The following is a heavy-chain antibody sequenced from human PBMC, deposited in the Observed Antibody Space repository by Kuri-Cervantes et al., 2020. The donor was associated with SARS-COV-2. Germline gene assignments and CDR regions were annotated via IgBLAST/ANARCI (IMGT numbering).Heavy chain of an antibody. CDR1: GGSISSYY. CDR2: IYYSGST. V-gene: IGHV4-59*01. CDR3: ARAGGVPSATYYYYYYMDV. Sequence: SETLSLTCTVSGGSISSYYWSWIRQPPGKGLEWIGYIYYSGSTNNNPSHKSRVTITVDAYKNQFSLKLSSVTAAATAVYYCARAGGVPSATYYYYYYMDVWGKGTPVTVSS. D-gene: IGHD2-2*01. J-gene: IGHJ6*03.